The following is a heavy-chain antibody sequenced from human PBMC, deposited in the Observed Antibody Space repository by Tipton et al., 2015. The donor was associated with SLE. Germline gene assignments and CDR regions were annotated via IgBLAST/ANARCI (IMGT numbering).Heavy chain of an antibody. CDR3: ARLSPPGIQ. Sequence: TLSLTCNVSGGTVSSGGYYWSWIRQHPGKGLEWIGCSFYTGSTYYNPSLKSRVSVSVDTSENQFSLRLTSVTAADTAVYFCARLSPPGIQWGQGTLVTVSS. CDR2: SFYTGST. CDR1: GGTVSSGGYY. J-gene: IGHJ4*02. D-gene: IGHD5-18*01. V-gene: IGHV4-31*03.